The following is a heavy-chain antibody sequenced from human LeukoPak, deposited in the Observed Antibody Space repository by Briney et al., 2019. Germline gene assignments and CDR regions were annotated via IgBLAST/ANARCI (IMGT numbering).Heavy chain of an antibody. V-gene: IGHV1-18*01. CDR2: ISAYNGNT. CDR1: GYTFTSYG. D-gene: IGHD3-3*01. J-gene: IGHJ4*02. CDR3: ARGSTIFGVVMGSFDY. Sequence: ASVKVSCKASGYTFTSYGISWVRQAPGQGLEWMGWISAYNGNTNYAQKLQGRVTMTTDTSMSTAYMELRSLRSDDTAVYYCARGSTIFGVVMGSFDYWGQGTLVTVSS.